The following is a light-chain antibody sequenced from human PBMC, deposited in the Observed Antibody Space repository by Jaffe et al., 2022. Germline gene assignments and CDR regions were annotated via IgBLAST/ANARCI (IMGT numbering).Light chain of an antibody. CDR1: QSVSSSY. J-gene: IGKJ3*01. CDR3: QHGGT. V-gene: IGKV3-20*01. Sequence: EIVLTQSPGTLSLSPGERATLSCRASQSVSSSYLAWYQQKPGQAPRLLIYGASSRATGIPDRFSGSGSGTDFTLTISRLEPEDFAVYYCQHGGTFGPGTKVDIK. CDR2: GAS.